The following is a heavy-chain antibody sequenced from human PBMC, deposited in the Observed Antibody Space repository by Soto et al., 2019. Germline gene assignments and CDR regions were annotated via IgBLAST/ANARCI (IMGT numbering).Heavy chain of an antibody. D-gene: IGHD3-10*01. CDR3: ARALDVRELLSALGY. Sequence: ASVKVSCKASGGTFSSYAISWVRQAPGQGLEWMGGIIPIFGTANYAQKFQGRVTITADESTSTACMELSSLRSEDTAVYYCARALDVRELLSALGYWGQGTLVTVSS. V-gene: IGHV1-69*13. J-gene: IGHJ4*02. CDR2: IIPIFGTA. CDR1: GGTFSSYA.